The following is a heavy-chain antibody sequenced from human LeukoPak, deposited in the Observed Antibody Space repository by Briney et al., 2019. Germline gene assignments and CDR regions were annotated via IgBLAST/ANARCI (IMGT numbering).Heavy chain of an antibody. CDR2: ISGSSNYI. CDR1: GFTFSTST. D-gene: IGHD1-14*01. CDR3: VRIPNNAGFPNWFDP. V-gene: IGHV3-21*01. Sequence: PGGSLRLSCAASGFTFSTSTMNWVRQAPGKGLDWVSSISGSSNYIYYADSVKGRFTISRDNAKNSLYLQMNSLRAEDTAVYYCVRIPNNAGFPNWFDPWGQGTLVTVSS. J-gene: IGHJ5*02.